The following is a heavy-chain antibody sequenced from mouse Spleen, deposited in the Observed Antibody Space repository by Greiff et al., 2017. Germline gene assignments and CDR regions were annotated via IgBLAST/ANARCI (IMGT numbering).Heavy chain of an antibody. CDR2: ISSGGDYI. CDR3: TREGRYYGSSYYFDY. V-gene: IGHV5-9-1*02. J-gene: IGHJ2*01. CDR1: GFTFSSYA. Sequence: EVHLVESGEGLVKPGGSLKLSCAASGFTFSSYAMSWVRQTPEKRLEWVAYISSGGDYIYYADTVKGRFTISRDNARNTLYLQMSSLKSEDTAMYYCTREGRYYGSSYYFDYWGQGTTLTVSS. D-gene: IGHD1-1*01.